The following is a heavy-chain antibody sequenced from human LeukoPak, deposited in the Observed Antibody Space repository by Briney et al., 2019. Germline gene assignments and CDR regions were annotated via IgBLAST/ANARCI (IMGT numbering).Heavy chain of an antibody. Sequence: SETLSLTCTVSGDSISSTNYYWGWIRQPPGKGLEWIGSIYYSGSTYYNPSLESRVTISVDTSKNQFSLKLSSVTAADTAVYYCAGGSGSYLSPWGRGTLVTVSS. CDR1: GDSISSTNYY. CDR3: AGGSGSYLSP. CDR2: IYYSGST. V-gene: IGHV4-39*01. J-gene: IGHJ5*02. D-gene: IGHD3-10*01.